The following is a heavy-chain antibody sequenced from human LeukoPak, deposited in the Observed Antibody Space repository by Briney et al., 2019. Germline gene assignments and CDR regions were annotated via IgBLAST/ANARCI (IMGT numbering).Heavy chain of an antibody. Sequence: GGSLRLSCAASGFTFSSYGTHWVRQAPGKGLEWVAVISYDGSNKYYADSVKGRFTISRDNSKNTLYLQMNSLRAEDTAVYYCAKDRDYSVDYWGQGTLVTVSS. J-gene: IGHJ4*02. CDR3: AKDRDYSVDY. D-gene: IGHD4-11*01. CDR1: GFTFSSYG. CDR2: ISYDGSNK. V-gene: IGHV3-30*18.